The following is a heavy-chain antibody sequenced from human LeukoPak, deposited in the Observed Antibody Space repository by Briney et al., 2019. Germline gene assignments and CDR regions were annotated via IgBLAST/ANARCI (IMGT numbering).Heavy chain of an antibody. D-gene: IGHD3-10*01. J-gene: IGHJ4*02. CDR3: ARRQYGSGSYGY. CDR2: IYYSGTT. V-gene: IGHV4-59*12. Sequence: SETLSLTCTVSGGSISRYYWSWIRQPPGKGLEWIGYIYYSGTTNYNPSLKRRVTISVDTSKNQFSLKLSSVTAADTAVYYCARRQYGSGSYGYWGQGTLVTVSS. CDR1: GGSISRYY.